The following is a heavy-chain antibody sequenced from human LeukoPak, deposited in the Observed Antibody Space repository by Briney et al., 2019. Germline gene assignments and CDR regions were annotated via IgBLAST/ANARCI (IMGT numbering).Heavy chain of an antibody. CDR1: GYRFTDYW. J-gene: IGHJ4*02. D-gene: IGHD3-3*01. V-gene: IGHV1-2*02. CDR2: IKPNGGT. Sequence: GSSVKVSCKASGYRFTDYWMHWVRQAPGQGLEWMGWIKPNGGTHYAQNFQGRVTMTRDTSISTAYMEVSGLRSDDTAVYYCARVHDWEEISGAIPDYFDYWGQGTLVTVSS. CDR3: ARVHDWEEISGAIPDYFDY.